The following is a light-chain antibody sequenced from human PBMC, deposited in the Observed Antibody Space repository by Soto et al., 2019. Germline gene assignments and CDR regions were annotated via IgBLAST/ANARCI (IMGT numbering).Light chain of an antibody. J-gene: IGLJ3*02. CDR3: QVWDSSFWV. Sequence: SYELTQPLSVSVALGQTARLTCGGNNIGSKIVHWYQEKPGQAPVLVIFRDTNRPSGIPERFSGSNSENTATLTISRAQAGDEADYYCQVWDSSFWVFGGGTKVTVL. CDR1: NIGSKI. CDR2: RDT. V-gene: IGLV3-9*01.